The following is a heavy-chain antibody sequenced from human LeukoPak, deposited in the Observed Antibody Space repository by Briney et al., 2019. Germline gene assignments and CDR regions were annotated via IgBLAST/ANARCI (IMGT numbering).Heavy chain of an antibody. Sequence: GRSLRLSCAASGFTFDSYGMHWVRQAPGKGLEWVAVISYDGIDKYYRDSVKGRFIISRDNSKNRLYLQMNSQRVEDTAVYYCAKVFVDYDSSGYLGYWGQGTLVTVSS. CDR1: GFTFDSYG. V-gene: IGHV3-30*18. D-gene: IGHD3-22*01. CDR3: AKVFVDYDSSGYLGY. J-gene: IGHJ4*02. CDR2: ISYDGIDK.